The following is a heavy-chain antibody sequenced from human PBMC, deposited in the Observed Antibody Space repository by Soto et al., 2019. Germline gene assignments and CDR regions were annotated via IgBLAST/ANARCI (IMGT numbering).Heavy chain of an antibody. J-gene: IGHJ4*02. CDR2: IFDTGST. CDR1: GGSINSNAYF. CDR3: ARERGALDY. D-gene: IGHD3-10*01. V-gene: IGHV4-39*07. Sequence: PSGTLSLTCTVSGGSINSNAYFWGWVRQPPGKGLEWIGSIFDTGSTYFNPSLRSRVTISVDTSKNHFSLKLSSVTAADTAVYYCARERGALDYWGQGTLVTVSS.